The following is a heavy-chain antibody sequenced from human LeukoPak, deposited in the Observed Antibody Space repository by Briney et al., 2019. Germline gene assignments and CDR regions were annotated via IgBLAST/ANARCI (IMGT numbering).Heavy chain of an antibody. CDR1: GFTFSSYW. J-gene: IGHJ4*02. V-gene: IGHV3-7*02. CDR3: VRGRYYFRI. CDR2: IKQDGSEK. D-gene: IGHD3-22*01. Sequence: PGGSLRLSCAASGFTFSSYWMSWVRQAPGKGLERVASIKQDGSEKYYVDSVKGRFSISRDNAKSSVFLQMNSLRAEDTAVYYCVRGRYYFRIWGQGTLVTVSS.